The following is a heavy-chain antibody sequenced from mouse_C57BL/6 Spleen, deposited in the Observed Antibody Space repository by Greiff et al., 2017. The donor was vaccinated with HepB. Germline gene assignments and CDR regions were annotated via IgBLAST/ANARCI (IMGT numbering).Heavy chain of an antibody. V-gene: IGHV10-1*01. Sequence: DVHLVESGGGLVQPKGSLKLSCAASGFSFNTYAMNWVRQAPGKGLEWVARIRSKSNNYATYYADSVKDRFTISRDDSESMLYLQMNNLKTEDTAMYYCVRGTYYAMDYWGQGTSVTVSS. D-gene: IGHD3-3*01. CDR2: IRSKSNNYAT. CDR1: GFSFNTYA. CDR3: VRGTYYAMDY. J-gene: IGHJ4*01.